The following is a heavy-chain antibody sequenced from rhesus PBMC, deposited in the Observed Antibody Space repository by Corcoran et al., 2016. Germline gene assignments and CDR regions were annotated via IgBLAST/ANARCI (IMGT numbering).Heavy chain of an antibody. CDR2: ISGMSGST. J-gene: IGHJ4*01. D-gene: IGHD5-24*01. CDR3: ARGGTAGTKGTFDY. V-gene: IGHV4-127*01. Sequence: QVQLQESGPGLVKPSEPMYLTCAVSVYSISSGYGWSCTSQPPGQGLDWIGYISGMSGSTNYNPSLNSRVTISKDTSKNQFSLKLSSVTAADTAVYYCARGGTAGTKGTFDYWGQGVLVTVSS. CDR1: VYSISSGYG.